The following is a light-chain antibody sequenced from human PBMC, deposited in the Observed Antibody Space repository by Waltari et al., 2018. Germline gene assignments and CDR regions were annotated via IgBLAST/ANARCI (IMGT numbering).Light chain of an antibody. V-gene: IGLV2-11*01. J-gene: IGLJ2*01. Sequence: QAVPTQPPSVSGSPGQSVTISCTGTSNDIGYYHAVSWYQQHPGKAPKLIIYEVTKRPSGVSDRFSGSKSGNRASLTISGLQAEDEADYYCSSYAGSTTVLFGGGTRLTVL. CDR1: SNDIGYYHA. CDR3: SSYAGSTTVL. CDR2: EVT.